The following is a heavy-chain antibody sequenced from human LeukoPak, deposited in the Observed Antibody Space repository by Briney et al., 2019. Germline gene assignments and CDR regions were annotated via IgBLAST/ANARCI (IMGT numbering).Heavy chain of an antibody. CDR2: INPSGGST. D-gene: IGHD3-10*01. V-gene: IGHV1-46*01. Sequence: ASVKVSCKASGYTFTSYYMHWVRQAPGQGLEWMGIINPSGGSTSYAQKFQGRVTMTEDTSTDTAYMELSSLRSEDTAVYYCATPGSSGAFDIWGQGTMVTVSS. CDR3: ATPGSSGAFDI. CDR1: GYTFTSYY. J-gene: IGHJ3*02.